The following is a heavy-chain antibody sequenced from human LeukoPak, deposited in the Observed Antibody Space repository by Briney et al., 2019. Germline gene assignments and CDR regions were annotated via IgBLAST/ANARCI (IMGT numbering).Heavy chain of an antibody. V-gene: IGHV4-59*01. CDR3: ARVYYGRSYDYWYFDL. CDR2: IFYSGST. D-gene: IGHD3-10*01. J-gene: IGHJ2*01. Sequence: SETLSLTCTVSGGSISGYYWSWIRQPPGKGLEWIGYIFYSGSTNYNPSLKSRVTISVDTSRNQFSLKLSSVTAADTAVYFCARVYYGRSYDYWYFDLWGRGTLVTVSS. CDR1: GGSISGYY.